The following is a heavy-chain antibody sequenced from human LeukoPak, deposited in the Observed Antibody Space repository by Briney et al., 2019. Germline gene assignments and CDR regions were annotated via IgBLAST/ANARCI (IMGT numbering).Heavy chain of an antibody. CDR3: ARELYGDYVGYFDY. V-gene: IGHV4-59*01. CDR2: IYYSGST. CDR1: GGSISSYY. J-gene: IGHJ4*02. D-gene: IGHD4-17*01. Sequence: PSETLSLTCTVSGGSISSYYWSWIRQPPGKGLEWIGYIYYSGSTNYNPSLKSRVTISVDTSKNQFSLKLSSVTAADTAVYYCARELYGDYVGYFDYWGQGTLVTVSS.